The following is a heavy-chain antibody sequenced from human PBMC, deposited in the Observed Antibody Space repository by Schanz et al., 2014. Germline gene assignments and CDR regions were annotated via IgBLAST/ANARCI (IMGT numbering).Heavy chain of an antibody. J-gene: IGHJ4*02. CDR1: RITFSIPS. V-gene: IGHV3-48*01. CDR3: ARDRRNDYLDY. Sequence: ATSRITFSIPSFNWFRQAPGKGLEWISYITYNGGTIYSADSVKGRFTISRDNAKNSLYLEMNRLRAEDTALYYCARDRRNDYLDYRGQGTLGTVS. CDR2: ITYNGGTI. D-gene: IGHD1-1*01.